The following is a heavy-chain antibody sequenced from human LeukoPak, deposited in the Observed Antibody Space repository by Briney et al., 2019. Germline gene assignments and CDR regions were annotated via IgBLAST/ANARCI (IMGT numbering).Heavy chain of an antibody. CDR1: GGTFSSYA. Sequence: ASVKVSCKASGGTFSSYAISWVRQAPGQGLEWMGGIIPIFGTANYAQKFQGRVTITTDESTSTAYMELSSLRSEDTAVYYCARDRGYCSSTSCLDYRGQGTLVTVSS. D-gene: IGHD2-2*01. CDR2: IIPIFGTA. J-gene: IGHJ4*02. CDR3: ARDRGYCSSTSCLDY. V-gene: IGHV1-69*05.